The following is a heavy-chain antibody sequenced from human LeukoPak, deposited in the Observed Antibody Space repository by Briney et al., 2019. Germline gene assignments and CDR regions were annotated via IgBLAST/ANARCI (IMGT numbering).Heavy chain of an antibody. J-gene: IGHJ4*02. CDR3: NTDEGLASWPMFSY. V-gene: IGHV3-15*01. D-gene: IGHD3-10*01. CDR1: GFTFTKAW. CDR2: IKSKSDGGTI. Sequence: GSLRLSCAASGFTFTKAWMSWVRQAPGKGLEWVGRIKSKSDGGTIDYAAPVEGRVTISRDDSKNMVYLQMNSLKTEDTAVYYCNTDEGLASWPMFSYWGQGTQVTVSS.